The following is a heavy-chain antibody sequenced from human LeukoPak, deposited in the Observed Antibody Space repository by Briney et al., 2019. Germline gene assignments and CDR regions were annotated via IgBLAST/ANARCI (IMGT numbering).Heavy chain of an antibody. D-gene: IGHD2-2*02. J-gene: IGHJ4*02. CDR1: GYTFINYQ. CDR3: TRTWWTEACSSSSCFTPDFDY. Sequence: ASVTVSCRTSGYTFINYQIHWVRQAPDQGLEWMGRINSNSGATVFAQKFQGRVTMTRDTSINTVYMGLSSLEFDDTAVYYCTRTWWTEACSSSSCFTPDFDYWGQGTPVTVSS. CDR2: INSNSGAT. V-gene: IGHV1-2*06.